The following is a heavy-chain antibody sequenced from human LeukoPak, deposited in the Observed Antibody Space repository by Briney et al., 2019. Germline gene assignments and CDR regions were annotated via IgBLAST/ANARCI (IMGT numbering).Heavy chain of an antibody. CDR3: ARGAVQDWYFDL. CDR2: ISSRSNYT. J-gene: IGHJ2*01. CDR1: GFTFSDYY. Sequence: PGRSLRLSCAASGFTFSDYYMRWLRQATGKGEEWVSYISSRSNYTKYADSVKGRFPISRDNAKNSLYLQMNSLRVEDTAVYYRARGAVQDWYFDLWGRGTLVTVSS. V-gene: IGHV3-11*05.